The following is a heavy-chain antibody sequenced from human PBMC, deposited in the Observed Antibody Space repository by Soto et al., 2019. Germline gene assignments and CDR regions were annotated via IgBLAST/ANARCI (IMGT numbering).Heavy chain of an antibody. CDR3: ARVTYYYDSSLGEVFDP. V-gene: IGHV1-18*01. D-gene: IGHD3-22*01. J-gene: IGHJ5*02. Sequence: ASVKVSCKASGYTFTSYGISWVRQAPGQGLEWMGWISAYNGNTNYAQKLQGRVTMTTDTSTSTAYMELRSLRSDDTAVYYCARVTYYYDSSLGEVFDPWGQGTLVTVSS. CDR2: ISAYNGNT. CDR1: GYTFTSYG.